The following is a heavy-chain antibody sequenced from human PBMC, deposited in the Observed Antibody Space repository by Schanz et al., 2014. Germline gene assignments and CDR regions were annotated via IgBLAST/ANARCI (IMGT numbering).Heavy chain of an antibody. CDR2: VYHSGTT. V-gene: IGHV4-4*02. CDR3: ARLDGFGY. Sequence: VQLLESGGGLVQPGGSLKLSCAASGLIFSNYVMSWVRQPPGKGLEWIGEVYHSGTTNYNPSLKSRVTISVDTSKNQFSLKLTSVTAADTAVYYCARLDGFGYWGQGTLVTVSS. CDR1: GLIFSNYV. J-gene: IGHJ4*02. D-gene: IGHD3-10*01.